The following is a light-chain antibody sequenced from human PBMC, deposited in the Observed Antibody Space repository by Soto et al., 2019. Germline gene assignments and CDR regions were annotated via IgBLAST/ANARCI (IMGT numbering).Light chain of an antibody. J-gene: IGKJ1*01. CDR2: KAS. CDR3: QQYNSYPWT. Sequence: DIQMTQSPSTLSASVGVRVTITCRARQSISSWLAWYQQKPGKAPKLLIYKASSLESGVPSRFSGSGSGTEFTLTISSLQPDDFATYYFQQYNSYPWTFGQGTKVEIK. V-gene: IGKV1-5*03. CDR1: QSISSW.